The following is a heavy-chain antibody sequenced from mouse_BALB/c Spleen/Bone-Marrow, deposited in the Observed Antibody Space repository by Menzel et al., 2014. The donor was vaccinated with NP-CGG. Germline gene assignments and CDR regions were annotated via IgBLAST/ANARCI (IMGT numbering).Heavy chain of an antibody. J-gene: IGHJ4*01. D-gene: IGHD1-1*01. V-gene: IGHV2-9*02. Sequence: VTLVESGPGLVAPSQRLSIPCTVSGFSLTSYGLHWVRQPPGKGLEWLGVIWAGGSTNYNSALMSRLSISKDNSKSQVFLKMNSLQTDDTAMYYCARDYYGSLYAMDYWGQGTSVTVSS. CDR3: ARDYYGSLYAMDY. CDR1: GFSLTSYG. CDR2: IWAGGST.